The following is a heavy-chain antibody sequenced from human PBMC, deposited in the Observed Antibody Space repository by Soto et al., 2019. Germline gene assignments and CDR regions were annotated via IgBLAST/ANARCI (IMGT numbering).Heavy chain of an antibody. J-gene: IGHJ4*02. Sequence: QLQLRESGPGLVKPSETLSLTCTVSGGSISNSGFYWGWIRQPPGKGLEWIGSIYYSGSTYYNPSLTSRVTISVDTSKNQIALKLSSVTAADTSVYYCARHRLLTPPVYWGQGTLVTVSS. CDR3: ARHRLLTPPVY. CDR2: IYYSGST. D-gene: IGHD1-26*01. V-gene: IGHV4-39*01. CDR1: GGSISNSGFY.